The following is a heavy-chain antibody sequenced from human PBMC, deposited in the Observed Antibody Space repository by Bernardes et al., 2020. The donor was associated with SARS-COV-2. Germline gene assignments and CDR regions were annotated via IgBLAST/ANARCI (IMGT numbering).Heavy chain of an antibody. V-gene: IGHV3-21*04. CDR2: ITSSGTTV. CDR1: GFKFSYYS. CDR3: ARGGDSSNSRPPRMFDS. D-gene: IGHD6-13*01. Sequence: GGSLCLSCVASGFKFSYYSMNWFRQTPGKGLEWVSSITSSGTTVYYAESMKGRFTISRDNAKDSLFLEVHSLRADDTAIYYCARGGDSSNSRPPRMFDSWGRGILVTVSS. J-gene: IGHJ4*02.